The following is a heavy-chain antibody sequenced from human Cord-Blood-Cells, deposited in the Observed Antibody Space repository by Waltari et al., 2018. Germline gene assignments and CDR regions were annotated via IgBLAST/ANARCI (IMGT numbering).Heavy chain of an antibody. Sequence: QVQLQESGPGLVKPSETLSLTCTVSGGSIRSYYWSWIRQPPGKGLEWIGYIYYSGSTNYNPSLKSRVTISVDTSKNQFSLKLSSVTAADTAVYYCASLGCSSTSCYDYWGQGTLVTVSS. D-gene: IGHD2-2*01. V-gene: IGHV4-59*01. J-gene: IGHJ4*02. CDR1: GGSIRSYY. CDR2: IYYSGST. CDR3: ASLGCSSTSCYDY.